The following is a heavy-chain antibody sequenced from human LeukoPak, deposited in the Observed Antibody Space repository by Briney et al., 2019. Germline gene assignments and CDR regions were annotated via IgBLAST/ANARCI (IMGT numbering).Heavy chain of an antibody. D-gene: IGHD3-9*01. CDR3: AKAEGYDILTGLDY. CDR1: GFTFSSYA. J-gene: IGHJ4*02. CDR2: IGASGGST. V-gene: IGHV3-23*01. Sequence: QPGGSLRLSCATSGFTFSSYAMSWVRQAPGKGLEWVSGIGASGGSTYYADSVKGRFTTSRDNSKNTLYLQMNSLRTEDTAVYYCAKAEGYDILTGLDYRGQGTLVTVSS.